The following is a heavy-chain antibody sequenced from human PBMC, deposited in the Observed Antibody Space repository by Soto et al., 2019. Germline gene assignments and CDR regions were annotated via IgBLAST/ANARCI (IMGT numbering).Heavy chain of an antibody. J-gene: IGHJ5*02. CDR1: GFTFSSYA. V-gene: IGHV3-30-3*01. CDR3: ARDGFGITGTTGWFDP. CDR2: ISYDGSNK. D-gene: IGHD1-7*01. Sequence: QVQLVESGGGVVQPGRSLRLSCAASGFTFSSYAMHWVRQAPGKGLEWVAVISYDGSNKYYADSVKGRFTISRDNSKNTLYLQMSSLRAEDTAVYYCARDGFGITGTTGWFDPWGQGTLVTVSS.